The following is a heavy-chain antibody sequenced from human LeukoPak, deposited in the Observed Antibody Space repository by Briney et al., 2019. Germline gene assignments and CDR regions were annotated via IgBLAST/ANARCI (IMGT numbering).Heavy chain of an antibody. Sequence: GGSLRLSCAASGFTFSSYAMHWVRQAPGKGLEWVAVISYDGSNKYYADSVKGRFTISRDNSKNTLYLQMNSLRAEDTAVYYCARDPRSITMIGVGAFDIWGQGTMVTVSS. CDR3: ARDPRSITMIGVGAFDI. D-gene: IGHD3-22*01. J-gene: IGHJ3*02. CDR1: GFTFSSYA. CDR2: ISYDGSNK. V-gene: IGHV3-30-3*01.